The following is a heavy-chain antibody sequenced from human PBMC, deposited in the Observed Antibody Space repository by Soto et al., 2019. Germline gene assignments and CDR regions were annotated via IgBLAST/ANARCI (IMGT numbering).Heavy chain of an antibody. Sequence: QVQLQESGPGLVKASETLSLTCTVSGGSISSYYWSWIRQPPGKGLEWIGYIYYSGSTNYNPSLKRRVTISVDTAKNPFSLKLRSVTAADTAGDYCARGYGDYVLDFWGQGTLVTVSS. V-gene: IGHV4-59*08. CDR1: GGSISSYY. CDR2: IYYSGST. CDR3: ARGYGDYVLDF. J-gene: IGHJ4*02. D-gene: IGHD4-17*01.